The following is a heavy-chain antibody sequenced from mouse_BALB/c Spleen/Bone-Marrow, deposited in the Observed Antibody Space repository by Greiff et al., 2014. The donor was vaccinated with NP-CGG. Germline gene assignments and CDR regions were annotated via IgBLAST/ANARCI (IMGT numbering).Heavy chain of an antibody. V-gene: IGHV7-3*02. CDR1: GFTFTDYY. CDR3: ARDRGLLRFDY. J-gene: IGHJ2*01. CDR2: IRNKANGYTT. D-gene: IGHD2-3*01. Sequence: VHVKQSGGGLVQPGGSLRLSCATSGFTFTDYYMSWVRQPPGKALKWLGFIRNKANGYTTEYSASVKGRFTISRDNSQSILYLQMNTLRAEDSATYYCARDRGLLRFDYWGQGTTLTVSS.